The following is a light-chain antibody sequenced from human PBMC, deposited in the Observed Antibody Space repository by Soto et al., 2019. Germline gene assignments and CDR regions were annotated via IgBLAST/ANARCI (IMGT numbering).Light chain of an antibody. CDR2: GIS. CDR3: QQYSKWPIT. V-gene: IGKV3-15*01. Sequence: DMVMTQSPAILSVSPGARAPLSRRAGQSVNSNYLAWYQQHPGQPPRLLIYGISTRATGIPARFSGSGSGTEFSLTISSLQSEDFAVYYCQQYSKWPITFGQGTRLEI. J-gene: IGKJ5*01. CDR1: QSVNSN.